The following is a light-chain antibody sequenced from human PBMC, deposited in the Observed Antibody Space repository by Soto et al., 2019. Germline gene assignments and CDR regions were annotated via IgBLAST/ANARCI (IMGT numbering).Light chain of an antibody. J-gene: IGKJ5*01. V-gene: IGKV3-11*01. CDR2: GAS. Sequence: EIVLPQSPAPLSLSPGDRATLSCRASQSVSSYLAWYQHKPGQAPRLLIYGASSRATGIPARFSGSGSGTDFTLTISSLEPEDFAVYYCHQRQYWPPITFGQGTRLEIK. CDR1: QSVSSY. CDR3: HQRQYWPPIT.